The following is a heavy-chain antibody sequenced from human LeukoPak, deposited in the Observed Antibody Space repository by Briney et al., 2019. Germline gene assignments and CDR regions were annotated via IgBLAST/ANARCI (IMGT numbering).Heavy chain of an antibody. D-gene: IGHD3-10*01. V-gene: IGHV3-48*03. J-gene: IGHJ4*02. CDR3: ARGMVGYYFDY. Sequence: TGGSLRLSCAASGFTFSSYEMNWVRQAPGKGLEWVSYISSSGSTIYYADSVKGRFTISRDNAKNSLYLQMNSLRAEDTAVYYCARGMVGYYFDYWGQGTLVTVSS. CDR2: ISSSGSTI. CDR1: GFTFSSYE.